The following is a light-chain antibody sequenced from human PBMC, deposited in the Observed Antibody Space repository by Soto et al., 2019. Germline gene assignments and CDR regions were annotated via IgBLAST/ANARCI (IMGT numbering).Light chain of an antibody. Sequence: QSALTQPASVSGSPGQSITISCTGTISDVGGYQYVSWFQQHPGKAPKLMIYDVSDRPSGVSSRFSGSKSGNTASLTISGLQSEDEADYYCSSYTSDFTIIFGGGTQLTV. CDR3: SSYTSDFTII. CDR2: DVS. CDR1: ISDVGGYQY. V-gene: IGLV2-14*03. J-gene: IGLJ2*01.